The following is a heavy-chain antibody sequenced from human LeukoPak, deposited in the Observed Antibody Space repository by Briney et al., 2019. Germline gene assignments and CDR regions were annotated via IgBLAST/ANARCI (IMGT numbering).Heavy chain of an antibody. J-gene: IGHJ4*02. Sequence: SETLSLTCSVSGGFMTSYYWSWIRQTPVKGLEWIGYIYYSGSTNYNPSFRSRATISVDKSNNRFSLKLSAVTAADTAVYYCARAVAGTVYFDYWGQGTLVTVSS. CDR2: IYYSGST. CDR3: ARAVAGTVYFDY. CDR1: GGFMTSYY. D-gene: IGHD6-19*01. V-gene: IGHV4-59*01.